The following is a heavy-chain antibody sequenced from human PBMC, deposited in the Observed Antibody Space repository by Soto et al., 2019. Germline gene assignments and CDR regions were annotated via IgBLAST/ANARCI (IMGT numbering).Heavy chain of an antibody. J-gene: IGHJ5*02. CDR1: GYTFTSYG. Sequence: SVKVSCKASGYTFTSYGISWVRQAPGQGLEWMGIINPSGGSTSYAQKFQGRVTMTRDTSTSTVYMELSSLRSEDTAVYYCARDQTTTYYYDSSRRSNWFDPWGQGTLVTVSS. D-gene: IGHD3-22*01. CDR3: ARDQTTTYYYDSSRRSNWFDP. CDR2: INPSGGST. V-gene: IGHV1-46*01.